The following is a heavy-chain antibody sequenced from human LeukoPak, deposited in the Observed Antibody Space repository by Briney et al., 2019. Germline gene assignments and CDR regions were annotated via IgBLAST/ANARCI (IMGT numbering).Heavy chain of an antibody. V-gene: IGHV3-30*03. CDR2: ISYDGSNK. D-gene: IGHD3-16*01. CDR3: ARGGVNYGIDV. J-gene: IGHJ6*02. CDR1: GFTFSSYG. Sequence: GGSLRLSCAASGFTFSSYGMHWVRQAPGKGLEWVAVISYDGSNKYYADSVKGRFTISRDNSKNTLYLQMNSLRAEDTAVYYCARGGVNYGIDVWGQGTTVTVSS.